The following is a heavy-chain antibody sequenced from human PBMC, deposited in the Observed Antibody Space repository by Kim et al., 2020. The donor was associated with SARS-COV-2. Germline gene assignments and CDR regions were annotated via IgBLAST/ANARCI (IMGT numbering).Heavy chain of an antibody. J-gene: IGHJ4*02. CDR3: ATSTYFYSSGSYYNDPFDH. CDR2: IYYSGST. Sequence: SETLSLTCAVSGDSISRSGYYWGWIRQPPGKGLEWIGSIYYSGSTYYNVSLKSRVTISLDTSKNQFSLELSSVTAADTAVYYCATSTYFYSSGSYYNDPFDHWGQGARVTVSS. CDR1: GDSISRSGYY. D-gene: IGHD3-10*01. V-gene: IGHV4-39*07.